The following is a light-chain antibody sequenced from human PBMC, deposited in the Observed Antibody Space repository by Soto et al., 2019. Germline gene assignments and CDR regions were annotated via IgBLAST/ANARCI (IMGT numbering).Light chain of an antibody. J-gene: IGKJ1*01. CDR1: QRNSNY. CDR3: QQCFSPLWT. Sequence: DIQMTPSPSSLSASVGDRVTITCRASQRNSNYLNWYQQKPGQAPKILTYAASSMQSGVPSRFSGSGSETDFTLTISSLQPDDSETYYCQQCFSPLWTFGQGTKVEV. V-gene: IGKV1-39*01. CDR2: AAS.